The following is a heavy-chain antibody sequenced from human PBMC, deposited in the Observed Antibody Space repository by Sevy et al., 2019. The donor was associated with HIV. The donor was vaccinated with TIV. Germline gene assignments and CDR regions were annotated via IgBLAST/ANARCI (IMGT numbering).Heavy chain of an antibody. Sequence: GGSLRLSCAASGFTFSSYAMSWVSQAPGKGLEWVSAISGSGGSTYYADSVKGRFTISRDNSKNTLYLQMNSLRAEDTAVYYCAKGLGGPYYYYYMDVWGKGTTVTVSS. V-gene: IGHV3-23*01. D-gene: IGHD3-10*01. CDR2: ISGSGGST. CDR3: AKGLGGPYYYYYMDV. J-gene: IGHJ6*03. CDR1: GFTFSSYA.